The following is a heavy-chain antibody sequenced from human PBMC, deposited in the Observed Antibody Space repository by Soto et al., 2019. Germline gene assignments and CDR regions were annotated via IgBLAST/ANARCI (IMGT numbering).Heavy chain of an antibody. CDR3: ARTDRDFYGLDV. Sequence: EVQLVESGGGLVQPGGSLRLSCEASGFTFRNYDMHWVRQGTGKGLEWVSGISAAGDPDYADAVEGRFTISKEDAQNSFFLQMNSLRDDDTAVYYGARTDRDFYGLDVWGQGTTVIVSS. CDR2: ISAAGDP. V-gene: IGHV3-13*05. J-gene: IGHJ6*02. CDR1: GFTFRNYD.